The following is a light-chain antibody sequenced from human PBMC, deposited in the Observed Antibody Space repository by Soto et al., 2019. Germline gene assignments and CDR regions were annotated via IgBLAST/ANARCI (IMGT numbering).Light chain of an antibody. CDR1: NTGSKS. V-gene: IGLV3-21*04. CDR3: QVWDSGSHHVV. CDR2: YDS. Sequence: SYELTQPPSVSVAPGKTATITCGGDNTGSKSVHWYQHKPGQAPILVIYYDSDRPSGIPERFSSSNSGNTATLIISRVEGGDEADYYYQVWDSGSHHVVFGGGTKVTVL. J-gene: IGLJ3*02.